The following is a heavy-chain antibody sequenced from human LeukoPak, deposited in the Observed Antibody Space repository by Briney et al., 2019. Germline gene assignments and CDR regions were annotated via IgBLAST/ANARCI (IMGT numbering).Heavy chain of an antibody. V-gene: IGHV3-23*01. Sequence: GGSLRLSCAASGFTFSSYAMSWVRQAPGKGLEWVSAIPGSGDSTNYADSVKGRFTISRDNSKNTLYLQMNSLRAEDTAVYYCAKVDDSSGYYPQDWGQGTLVTVSS. J-gene: IGHJ4*02. CDR3: AKVDDSSGYYPQD. CDR1: GFTFSSYA. CDR2: IPGSGDST. D-gene: IGHD3-22*01.